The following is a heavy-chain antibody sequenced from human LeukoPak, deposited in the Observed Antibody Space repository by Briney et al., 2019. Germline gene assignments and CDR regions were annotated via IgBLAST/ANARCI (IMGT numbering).Heavy chain of an antibody. V-gene: IGHV1-69*04. CDR1: GGTFSSYA. Sequence: GASVKVSCKASGGTFSSYAISWVRQAPGQGLEWMGRIIPILGIANYAQKFQGRVTITADKSTSTAYMELSSLRSEDTAVYYCARDVRDSSGYYGYWGQGTLVTVSP. D-gene: IGHD3-22*01. J-gene: IGHJ4*02. CDR2: IIPILGIA. CDR3: ARDVRDSSGYYGY.